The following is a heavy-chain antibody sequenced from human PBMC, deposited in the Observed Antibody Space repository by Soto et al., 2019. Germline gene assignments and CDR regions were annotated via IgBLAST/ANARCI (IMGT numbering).Heavy chain of an antibody. CDR1: GFTFSSYG. Sequence: GGSLRLSCAASGFTFSSYGMHWVRQAPGKGLEWVAVIWYDGSNKYYADSVKGRFTISRDNSKDTLYLQMNNLRAEDTALYYCAKGGVIATFGGVIVPYYFDSWGQGTPVTVSS. CDR3: AKGGVIATFGGVIVPYYFDS. V-gene: IGHV3-33*06. D-gene: IGHD3-16*02. J-gene: IGHJ4*02. CDR2: IWYDGSNK.